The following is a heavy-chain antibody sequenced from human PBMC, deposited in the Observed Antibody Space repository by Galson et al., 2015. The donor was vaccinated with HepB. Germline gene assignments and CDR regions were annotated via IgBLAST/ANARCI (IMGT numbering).Heavy chain of an antibody. D-gene: IGHD3-10*01. CDR1: GGTFSSYA. J-gene: IGHJ6*02. CDR3: ARGEEKVRGVITGCYYGMDV. CDR2: IIPIFGTA. V-gene: IGHV1-69*13. Sequence: SVKVSCKASGGTFSSYAISWVRQAPGQGLEWMGGIIPIFGTANYAQKFQGRVTITADESTSTAYMELSSLRSEDTAVYYCARGEEKVRGVITGCYYGMDVWGQGTTVTVSS.